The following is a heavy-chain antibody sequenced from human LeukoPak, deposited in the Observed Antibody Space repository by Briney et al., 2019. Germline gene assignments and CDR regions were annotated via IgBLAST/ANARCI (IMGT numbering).Heavy chain of an antibody. CDR3: ARASSSWYVYYYYGMDV. J-gene: IGHJ6*02. CDR1: GYTFTGYY. CDR2: INPNSGGT. D-gene: IGHD6-13*01. Sequence: ASVKVSCKASGYTFTGYYMHWVRQAPGQGLEWMGWINPNSGGTNYAQKFQGWDTMTRDTSISTAYMELSRLRSDDTAVYYCARASSSWYVYYYYGMDVWGQGTTVTVSS. V-gene: IGHV1-2*04.